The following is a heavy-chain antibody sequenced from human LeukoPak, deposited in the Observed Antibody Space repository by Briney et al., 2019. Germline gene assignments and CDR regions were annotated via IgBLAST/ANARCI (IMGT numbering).Heavy chain of an antibody. Sequence: GESLKISCKGSGYSYTTYWIGWVRQMPGKGLEWMGIIYPGDSDTRYSPSFQGQVTISADKSISTAYLQWSSLKASDTAVYYCARQAAGVALDIWGQGTMVTVSS. D-gene: IGHD6-13*01. CDR2: IYPGDSDT. J-gene: IGHJ3*02. CDR3: ARQAAGVALDI. V-gene: IGHV5-51*01. CDR1: GYSYTTYW.